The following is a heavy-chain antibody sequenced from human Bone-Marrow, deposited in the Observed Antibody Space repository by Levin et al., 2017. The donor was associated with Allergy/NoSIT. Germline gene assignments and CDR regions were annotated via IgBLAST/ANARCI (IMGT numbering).Heavy chain of an antibody. V-gene: IGHV3-30*18. J-gene: IGHJ4*02. CDR2: ISYDGSNK. CDR1: GFTFSSYG. CDR3: AKDSGAGRQWLVYYFDY. D-gene: IGHD6-19*01. Sequence: SCAASGFTFSSYGMHWVRQAPGKGLEWVAVISYDGSNKYYADSVKGRFTISRDNSKNTLYLQMNSLRAEDTAVYYCAKDSGAGRQWLVYYFDYWGQGTLVTVSS.